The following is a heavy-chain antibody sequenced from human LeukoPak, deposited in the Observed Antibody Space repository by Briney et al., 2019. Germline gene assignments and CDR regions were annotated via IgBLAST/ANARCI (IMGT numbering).Heavy chain of an antibody. Sequence: GSLRLSCAASGFTFSSYAMSWVRQAPGKGLEWIGSIFHTGSSYYNPSLKSPVAISVDTSKNQFSLELSSVTAADTAVYYCARDLGLTISDNWFDPWGQGTLVTVSS. D-gene: IGHD3-3*01. CDR3: ARDLGLTISDNWFDP. J-gene: IGHJ5*02. CDR2: IFHTGSS. V-gene: IGHV4-38-2*02. CDR1: GFTFSSYA.